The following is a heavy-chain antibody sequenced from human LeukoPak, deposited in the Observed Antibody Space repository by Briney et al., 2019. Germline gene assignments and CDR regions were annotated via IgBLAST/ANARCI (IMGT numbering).Heavy chain of an antibody. D-gene: IGHD5-12*01. Sequence: PSETLSLTCTVSAGFINSSNWWSWVRPPPGEGLEWIGEIFHTGDANYNPSLQSRVTMSVDKSKNQFSLRLSSVTAADTAMYYCVRDRNSNLRLGFWGQGALVTVSS. CDR3: VRDRNSNLRLGF. V-gene: IGHV4-4*02. CDR2: IFHTGDA. CDR1: AGFINSSNW. J-gene: IGHJ4*02.